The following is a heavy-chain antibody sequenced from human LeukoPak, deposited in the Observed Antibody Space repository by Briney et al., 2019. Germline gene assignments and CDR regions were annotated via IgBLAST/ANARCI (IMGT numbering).Heavy chain of an antibody. Sequence: SETLSLTCTVSGGSISSSSYYWGWIRQPPGKGLEWIGTIYYGGRTSYNPSLKSRVTISVDTSKNQFSLKLSSVTAADTAVYYCARHGLMITFGGVIVTSPYYMDVWGKGTTVTISS. CDR2: IYYGGRT. CDR3: ARHGLMITFGGVIVTSPYYMDV. V-gene: IGHV4-39*01. J-gene: IGHJ6*03. CDR1: GGSISSSSYY. D-gene: IGHD3-16*02.